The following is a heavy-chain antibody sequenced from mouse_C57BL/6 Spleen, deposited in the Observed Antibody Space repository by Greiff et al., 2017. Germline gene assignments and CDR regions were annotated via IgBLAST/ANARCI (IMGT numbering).Heavy chain of an antibody. V-gene: IGHV1-52*01. CDR2: IDPSDSET. Sequence: VQLQQPGAELVRPGSSVKLSCKASGYTFTSYWMHWVKQRPIQGLEWIGNIDPSDSETHYNQKFKDKATLTVDKSSSTAYMQLSSLTSEDSAVYYCARKFYYGSSFHFDYWGQGTTLTVSS. D-gene: IGHD1-1*01. CDR1: GYTFTSYW. J-gene: IGHJ2*01. CDR3: ARKFYYGSSFHFDY.